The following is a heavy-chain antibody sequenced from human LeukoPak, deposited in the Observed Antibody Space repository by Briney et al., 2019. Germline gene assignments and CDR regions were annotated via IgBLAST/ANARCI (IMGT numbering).Heavy chain of an antibody. CDR2: ISAYNGNT. Sequence: GASVKVSCKASGYTFTSYGISWVRQAPGQGLEWMGWISAYNGNTNYAQKLQGRVTMTTDTSTSTAYMELRSLRSDDTAVYYCVRVLPYYYDSSGYPDYWGQGTLVTVSS. D-gene: IGHD3-22*01. V-gene: IGHV1-18*01. CDR1: GYTFTSYG. J-gene: IGHJ4*02. CDR3: VRVLPYYYDSSGYPDY.